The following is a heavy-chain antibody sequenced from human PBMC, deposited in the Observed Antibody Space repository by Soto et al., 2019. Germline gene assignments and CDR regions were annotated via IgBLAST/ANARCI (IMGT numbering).Heavy chain of an antibody. CDR1: GFTFSSYW. CDR3: ARDRRVVSTTATDY. Sequence: PGGSLRLSCAASGFTFSSYWMSWVRQAPGKGLEWVAVISYDGSNKYYADSVKGRFTISRDNSKNTLYLQMNSLRAEDTAVYYCARDRRVVSTTATDYWGQGTLVTVSS. V-gene: IGHV3-30-3*01. CDR2: ISYDGSNK. D-gene: IGHD2-15*01. J-gene: IGHJ4*02.